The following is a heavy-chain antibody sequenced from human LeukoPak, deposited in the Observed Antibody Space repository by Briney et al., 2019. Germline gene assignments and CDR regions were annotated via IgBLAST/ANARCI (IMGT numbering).Heavy chain of an antibody. V-gene: IGHV3-20*04. CDR2: INSNGGST. Sequence: PGGSLRLSCAASGFSVSNNYMSWVRQPPGRGLEWVSGINSNGGSTGYADSVKGRFTISRDNAKNSLYMQMNSLRAEDTAVYYCAREGAEYSSRLGIDYWGQGTLVTVSS. CDR3: AREGAEYSSRLGIDY. J-gene: IGHJ4*02. D-gene: IGHD6-6*01. CDR1: GFSVSNNY.